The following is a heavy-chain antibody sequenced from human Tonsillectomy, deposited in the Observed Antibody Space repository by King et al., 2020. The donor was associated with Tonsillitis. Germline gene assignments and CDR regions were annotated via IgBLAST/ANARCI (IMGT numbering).Heavy chain of an antibody. CDR3: ARDLLATTTNYSYYYGMDV. V-gene: IGHV7-4-1*02. CDR2: INTNTGNP. CDR1: GYTFTSYV. D-gene: IGHD5-12*01. Sequence: VQLVQSGSELKKPGASVKVSCKASGYTFTSYVMDWVRQAPGQGLEWMGWINTNTGNPTYAQGFTGRFVFTLDPSVSTAYLQISSLKAEDTAVYYGARDLLATTTNYSYYYGMDVWGQGTTVTVSS. J-gene: IGHJ6*02.